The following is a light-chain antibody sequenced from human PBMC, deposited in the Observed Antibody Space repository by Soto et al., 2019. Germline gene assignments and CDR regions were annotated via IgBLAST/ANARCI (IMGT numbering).Light chain of an antibody. CDR2: GAS. V-gene: IGKV3-15*01. J-gene: IGKJ2*01. Sequence: EIVVTQSPATLSVSPGERVTLSCRASESLSTYLAWYQQKPGQAPRLLIYGASTKATGIPARFSGSGSATDFTLTISSLQSEDCAVYYCQSYNDWPFTFGQGTKLEI. CDR3: QSYNDWPFT. CDR1: ESLSTY.